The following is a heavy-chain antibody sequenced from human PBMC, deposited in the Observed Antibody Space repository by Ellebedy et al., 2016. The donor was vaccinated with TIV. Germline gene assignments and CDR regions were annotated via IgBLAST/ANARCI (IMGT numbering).Heavy chain of an antibody. Sequence: GESLKISXAASGFTFSSYAMSWVRQAPGKGLEWVSAISGSGGSTYYADSVKGRFTISRDNSKNTLYLQMNSLRAEDTAVYYCAKDPAVRLPLIGEEARSGYSYGLLKGAWGQGTLVTVSS. CDR1: GFTFSSYA. CDR2: ISGSGGST. J-gene: IGHJ5*02. D-gene: IGHD5-18*01. CDR3: AKDPAVRLPLIGEEARSGYSYGLLKGA. V-gene: IGHV3-23*01.